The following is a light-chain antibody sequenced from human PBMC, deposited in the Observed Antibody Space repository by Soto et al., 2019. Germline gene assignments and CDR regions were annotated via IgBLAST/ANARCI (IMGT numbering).Light chain of an antibody. CDR3: QQRDNWRFT. CDR1: QSVSYY. V-gene: IGKV3-11*01. J-gene: IGKJ3*01. Sequence: EIVLTQSPATLSLSPGERATLSCRASQSVSYYLAWYQHKPGQAPRLLIYETFKSATGIPARFSGSGSGTDVTLTISSLEPEDFAVYYCQQRDNWRFTFGPGTKVDMK. CDR2: ETF.